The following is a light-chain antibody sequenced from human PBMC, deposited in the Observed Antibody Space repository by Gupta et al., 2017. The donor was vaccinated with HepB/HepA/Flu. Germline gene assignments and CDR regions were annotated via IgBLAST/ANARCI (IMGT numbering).Light chain of an antibody. V-gene: IGKV1-39*01. CDR2: ATS. J-gene: IGKJ4*01. Sequence: DIQPTQSPSSLSASVGDRVTITCRASQTVSKYLNWYQQKPGGVPKFLIYATSNLESGVPSRFSGSGYGTEFALTITSLQPEDFATYYCQQSYKMPTFGGGTKVEMK. CDR1: QTVSKY. CDR3: QQSYKMPT.